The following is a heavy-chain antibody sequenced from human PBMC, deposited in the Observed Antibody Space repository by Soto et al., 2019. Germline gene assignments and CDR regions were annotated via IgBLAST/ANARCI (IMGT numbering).Heavy chain of an antibody. Sequence: ASVKVSCKVSVYTLTELSMHWVRQAPGKGLEWMGGFDPEDGETIYAQKFQGRVTMTEDTSTDTAYMELSSLRSEDTAVYYCATGHIPITIFGVVTGYGMDVWGQGTTVTVSS. D-gene: IGHD3-3*01. V-gene: IGHV1-24*01. CDR2: FDPEDGET. CDR1: VYTLTELS. CDR3: ATGHIPITIFGVVTGYGMDV. J-gene: IGHJ6*02.